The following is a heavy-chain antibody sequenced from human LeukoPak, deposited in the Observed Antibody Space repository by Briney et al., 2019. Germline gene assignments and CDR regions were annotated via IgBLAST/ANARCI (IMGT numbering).Heavy chain of an antibody. CDR3: ARQGATYYFDY. J-gene: IGHJ4*02. CDR1: GGSISSSSYY. CDR2: IYYSGST. V-gene: IGHV4-39*01. Sequence: SETLSLTCTVSGGSISSSSYYWGWICQPPGKGLEWIGSIYYSGSTYYNPSLKSRVTISVDTSKNQFSLKLSSVTAADTAVYYCARQGATYYFDYWGQGTLVTVSS.